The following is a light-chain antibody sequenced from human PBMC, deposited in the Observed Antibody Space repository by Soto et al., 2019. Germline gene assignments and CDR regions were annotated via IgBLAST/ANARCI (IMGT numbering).Light chain of an antibody. CDR3: QQRDNWPLT. CDR1: QSVSAGN. Sequence: EIVLTQSPATLSLSPGEGATLSCRASQSVSAGNLAWYQQKPGQAPRLLFYGASSRAAAVPARFSGSGSGREFTLTISRLEPEDFAVYYCQQRDNWPLTFGGGTKVEIK. V-gene: IGKV3-11*02. J-gene: IGKJ4*01. CDR2: GAS.